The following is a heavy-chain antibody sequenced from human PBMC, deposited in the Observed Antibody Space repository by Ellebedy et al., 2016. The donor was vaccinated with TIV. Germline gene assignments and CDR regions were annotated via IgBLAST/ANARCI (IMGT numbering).Heavy chain of an antibody. Sequence: GESLKISCAASGFTFSWYWMGWVRQAPGKGLQWVASISQDGSAKYYVDSVKGRFTISRDNAKNSRYLEMNSLRAEDTAVYYCVRGGGWVADYWGQGTLVTVSS. J-gene: IGHJ4*02. V-gene: IGHV3-7*01. CDR1: GFTFSWYW. CDR3: VRGGGWVADY. CDR2: ISQDGSAK. D-gene: IGHD1-26*01.